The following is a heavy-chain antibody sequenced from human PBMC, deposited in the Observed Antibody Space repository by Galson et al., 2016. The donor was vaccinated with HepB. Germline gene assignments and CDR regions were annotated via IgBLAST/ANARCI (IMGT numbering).Heavy chain of an antibody. CDR3: ARDLFDNSGYYPDFDY. Sequence: CAISGDSVSSKSVAWNWIRQSPSRGLEWLGRTYYRSKWFNDYALSVKSRITINADTSKNQFSLQLNSVTPEDTALYYCARDLFDNSGYYPDFDYWGQGSLVTVSS. V-gene: IGHV6-1*01. CDR2: TYYRSKWFN. D-gene: IGHD3-22*01. CDR1: GDSVSSKSVA. J-gene: IGHJ4*02.